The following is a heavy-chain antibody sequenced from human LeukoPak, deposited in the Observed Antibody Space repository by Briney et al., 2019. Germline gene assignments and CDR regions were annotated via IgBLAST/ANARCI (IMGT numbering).Heavy chain of an antibody. D-gene: IGHD1-26*01. CDR3: ARGLVGTTGEQNWFDP. CDR1: AGSFSRYY. CDR2: IHASGST. Sequence: SETLSLTCTVSAGSFSRYYWSWIRQPAGKGLEWIGRIHASGSTNYNPSLKSRVTISVDESQNQFSLKLTSVTAADTAVYYCARGLVGTTGEQNWFDPWGQGTLVTVYS. J-gene: IGHJ5*02. V-gene: IGHV4-4*07.